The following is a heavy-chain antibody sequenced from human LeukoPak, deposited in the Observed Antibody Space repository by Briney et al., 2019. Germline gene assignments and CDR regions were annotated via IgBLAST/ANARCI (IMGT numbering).Heavy chain of an antibody. CDR2: IFGGSRT. J-gene: IGHJ4*02. V-gene: IGHV3-53*01. CDR3: ARDYMVIDLDF. Sequence: GGSLRLSCAASGFTVSNNYMTWVRQAPGRGLEWVSMIFGGSRTDYADSVKGRFTISRDNAQNSLYLQMNNLRADDTAVYYCARDYMVIDLDFWGQGILVTVSS. CDR1: GFTVSNNY. D-gene: IGHD2-21*01.